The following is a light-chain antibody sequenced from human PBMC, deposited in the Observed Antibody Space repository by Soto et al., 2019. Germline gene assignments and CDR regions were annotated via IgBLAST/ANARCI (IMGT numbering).Light chain of an antibody. J-gene: IGKJ1*01. CDR2: DAS. V-gene: IGKV1-5*01. CDR3: QQYNSPPA. CDR1: QSISSW. Sequence: DIQMTQSPSTLSASVGDRVTITCRASQSISSWLAWYQQKPGKAPKLLIYDASSLESGVPSRFSGSGSGTAFTLTISSLQPDDFATYYCQQYNSPPAFGQGTKVEIK.